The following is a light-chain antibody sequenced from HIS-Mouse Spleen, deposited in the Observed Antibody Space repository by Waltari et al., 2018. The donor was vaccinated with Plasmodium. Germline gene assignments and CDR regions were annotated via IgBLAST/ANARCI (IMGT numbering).Light chain of an antibody. CDR1: QGISSY. J-gene: IGKJ4*01. Sequence: DIQLNQSPSFLSASVGDRVTITCRASQGISSYLAWYQQNPGKAHKLLIYAASTLQSGVPSRFSGSGSGTEFTLTISSLQPEDFATYYCQQLNSYALTFGGGTKVEIK. CDR3: QQLNSYALT. V-gene: IGKV1-9*01. CDR2: AAS.